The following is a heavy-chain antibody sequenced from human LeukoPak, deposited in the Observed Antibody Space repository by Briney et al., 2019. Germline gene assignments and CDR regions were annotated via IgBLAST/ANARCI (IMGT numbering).Heavy chain of an antibody. CDR3: ARDNSVGDNAWWFDP. CDR1: GYTFTGSY. Sequence: ASVKVSCKASGYTFTGSYMHWVRQAPGQGLEWMGWINPTGGSTGYAQKFQGRVTMTRDMSTSTDYMELSSLRSEDTAIYYCARDNSVGDNAWWFDPWGQGTLVTVSS. CDR2: INPTGGST. V-gene: IGHV1-46*01. D-gene: IGHD1-26*01. J-gene: IGHJ5*02.